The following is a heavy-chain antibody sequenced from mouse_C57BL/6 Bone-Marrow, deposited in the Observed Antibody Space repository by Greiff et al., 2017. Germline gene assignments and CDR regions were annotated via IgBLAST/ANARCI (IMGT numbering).Heavy chain of an antibody. CDR1: GYTFTSYG. CDR3: ARGVVAYDFDY. J-gene: IGHJ2*01. D-gene: IGHD6-5*01. V-gene: IGHV1-81*01. CDR2: IYPRSGNT. Sequence: VQLQQSGAELARPGASVKLSCKASGYTFTSYGISWVKQRPGQGLEWIGEIYPRSGNTYYNEKFKGKATLTADKSSSTAYMELRSLTSEDSAVYFCARGVVAYDFDYWGQGTTLTVSA.